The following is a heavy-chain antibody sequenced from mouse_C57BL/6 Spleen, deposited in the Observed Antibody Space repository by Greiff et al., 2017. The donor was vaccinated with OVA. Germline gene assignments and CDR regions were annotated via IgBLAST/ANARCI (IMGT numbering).Heavy chain of an antibody. J-gene: IGHJ2*01. CDR3: ARDWDD. CDR2: ILPGSSST. Sequence: VQLKESGAELMKPGASVKLSCKATGYTFTGYWIEWVKQRPGHGLEWIGEILPGSSSTNYNEKFKDKATFTADTSSNTAYMQLSSLTTEDSATYYCARDWDDWGQGTTLTVSS. CDR1: GYTFTGYW. V-gene: IGHV1-9*01.